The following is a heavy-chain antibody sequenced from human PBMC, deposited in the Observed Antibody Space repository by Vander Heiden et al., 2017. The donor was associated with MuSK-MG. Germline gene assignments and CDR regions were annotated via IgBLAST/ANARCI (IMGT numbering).Heavy chain of an antibody. V-gene: IGHV3-23*04. CDR1: GFVFSSYS. CDR2: LSGSGAVT. CDR3: AKEFVWDGVDPPLYFFDY. J-gene: IGHJ4*02. D-gene: IGHD1-26*01. Sequence: EVQLVESGGGLVQPGGSLRLSCAASGFVFSSYSLNWVRQAPGKGLEWVAGLSGSGAVTHYADPVKGRFTISREFSEQSVYLEMSRLRAEDTAVYYCAKEFVWDGVDPPLYFFDYWGQGALVTVSS.